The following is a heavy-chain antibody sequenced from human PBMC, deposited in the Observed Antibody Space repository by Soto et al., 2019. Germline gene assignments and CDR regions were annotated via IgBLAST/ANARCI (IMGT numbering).Heavy chain of an antibody. Sequence: GGSLRLSCAASGFTFSSYWMSWVRQAPGKGLEWVANIKQDGSEKYYVDSVKGRFTISRDNAKNSLYLQMNSLGAEDTAVYYCARDPEFASSFFDYWGQGTLVTVSS. V-gene: IGHV3-7*01. J-gene: IGHJ4*02. CDR1: GFTFSSYW. CDR2: IKQDGSEK. D-gene: IGHD6-13*01. CDR3: ARDPEFASSFFDY.